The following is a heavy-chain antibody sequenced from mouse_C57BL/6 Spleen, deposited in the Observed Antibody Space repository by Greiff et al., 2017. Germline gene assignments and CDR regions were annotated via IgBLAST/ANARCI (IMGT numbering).Heavy chain of an antibody. V-gene: IGHV1-72*01. Sequence: QVQLQQPGAELVKPGASVKLSCKASGYTFTSYWMHWVKQRPGRGLEWIGRIDPNSGGTKYNEKFKSKATLTVDKPSSTAYMQLSSLTSEDSAVYYCARRGFYYYGRDAMYYLGRGTSVTVCS. CDR1: GYTFTSYW. CDR2: IDPNSGGT. J-gene: IGHJ4*01. D-gene: IGHD1-1*01. CDR3: ARRGFYYYGRDAMYY.